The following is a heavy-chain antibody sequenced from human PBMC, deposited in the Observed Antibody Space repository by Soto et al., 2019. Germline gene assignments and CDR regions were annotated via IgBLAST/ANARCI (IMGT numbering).Heavy chain of an antibody. Sequence: QAQLVQSGADVKKPGASVRVSCKASGYSFTGYFTQWVRQAPGQGLEWMGWINLNSGGTNYAQKFKGRVTMTRDTSISTAYMELSRLRSDDTAVYYCARGGDTAMVYHGMDVWGQGTTVTVSS. CDR3: ARGGDTAMVYHGMDV. J-gene: IGHJ6*02. CDR1: GYSFTGYF. CDR2: INLNSGGT. V-gene: IGHV1-2*02. D-gene: IGHD5-18*01.